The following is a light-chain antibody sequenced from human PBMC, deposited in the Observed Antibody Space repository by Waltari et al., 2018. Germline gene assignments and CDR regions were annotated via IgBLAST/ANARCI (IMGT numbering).Light chain of an antibody. CDR2: WAS. Sequence: DIVMTQSPDSLAVSLGERATINCTYSQPVMYSPTNKNFLAWYQQKVGPPPKLLIYWASTRESGVPERFSGSGSGTDFTLTISSLQAEDVAVYYCHQYYKTPWTFGQGTKVEIK. CDR3: HQYYKTPWT. CDR1: QPVMYSPTNKNF. J-gene: IGKJ1*01. V-gene: IGKV4-1*01.